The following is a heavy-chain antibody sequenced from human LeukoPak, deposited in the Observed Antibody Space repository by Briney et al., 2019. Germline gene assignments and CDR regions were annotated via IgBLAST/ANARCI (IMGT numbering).Heavy chain of an antibody. CDR3: ARGQDYGGYWYFDL. J-gene: IGHJ2*01. D-gene: IGHD4-23*01. CDR1: GGSFSGYY. V-gene: IGHV4-34*01. Sequence: PSETLSLTCAVYGGSFSGYYWSWIRQPPGKGLEWIGEINHSGSTNYNPSLKSRVTISVDTSKNQFSLKLSSVTAADTAVYYCARGQDYGGYWYFDLWGRGTLVTVSS. CDR2: INHSGST.